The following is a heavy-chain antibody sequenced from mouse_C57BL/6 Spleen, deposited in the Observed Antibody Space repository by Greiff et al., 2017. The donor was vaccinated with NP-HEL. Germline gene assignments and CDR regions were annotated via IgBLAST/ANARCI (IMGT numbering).Heavy chain of an antibody. CDR2: INPNNGGT. CDR1: GYTFTDYY. V-gene: IGHV1-26*01. D-gene: IGHD2-5*01. CDR3: ARGRYSNYVYFDV. J-gene: IGHJ1*03. Sequence: VQLQQSGPELVKPGASVKISCKASGYTFTDYYVNWVKQSHGKSLEWIGDINPNNGGTSYNQKFKGKATLTVDKSSSTAYMELRSLTSEDSAVYYCARGRYSNYVYFDVWGTGTTVTVSS.